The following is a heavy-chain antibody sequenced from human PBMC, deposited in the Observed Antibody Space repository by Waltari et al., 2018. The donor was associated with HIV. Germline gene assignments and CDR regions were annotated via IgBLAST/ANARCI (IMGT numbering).Heavy chain of an antibody. Sequence: QVQLQQSGPGMVKPSLTLPLTSAIPGDSVTSNSPAWTWIRQSPSRGLAWLGRTYYRSKWYNDYAVSVKGRITINPDTSKNQFSLQLNSVTPEDTAVYYCVRDWWKDAYYYSGMDVWGQGTTVTVSS. V-gene: IGHV6-1*01. CDR1: GDSVTSNSPA. D-gene: IGHD1-1*01. CDR2: TYYRSKWYN. CDR3: VRDWWKDAYYYSGMDV. J-gene: IGHJ6*02.